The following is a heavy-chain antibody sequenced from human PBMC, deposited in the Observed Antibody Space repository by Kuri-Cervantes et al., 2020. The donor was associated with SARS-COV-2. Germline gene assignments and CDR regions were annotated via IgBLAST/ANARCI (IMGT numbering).Heavy chain of an antibody. J-gene: IGHJ6*02. CDR2: IWYNGSNK. CDR1: GFTFSSYG. D-gene: IGHD5-18*01. Sequence: GGSLRLSCAASGFTFSSYGMHWVRQAPGKGREWVAVIWYNGSNKYYADSVKGRLTISRDNSKNTQYLQMNSLRAEDTAVYYCARGGIQLWGGIYYCYGMDVWGQGTTVTVSS. CDR3: ARGGIQLWGGIYYCYGMDV. V-gene: IGHV3-33*08.